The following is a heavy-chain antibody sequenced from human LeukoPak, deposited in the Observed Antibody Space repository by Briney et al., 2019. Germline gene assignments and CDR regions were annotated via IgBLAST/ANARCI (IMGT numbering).Heavy chain of an antibody. CDR2: INHSGST. J-gene: IGHJ6*02. D-gene: IGHD6-6*01. V-gene: IGHV4-34*01. CDR1: GGSFSGYC. Sequence: SETLSLTCAVYGGSFSGYCWSWIRQPPGKGLEWIGGINHSGSTNYNPSLKSRVTISVDTSKNEFSLKLSSVTAADTAVYYCARPLSSSSFYYYYGMDVWGQGTTVTVSS. CDR3: ARPLSSSSFYYYYGMDV.